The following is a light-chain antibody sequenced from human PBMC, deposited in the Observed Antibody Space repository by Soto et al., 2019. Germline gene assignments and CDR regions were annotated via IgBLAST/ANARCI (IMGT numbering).Light chain of an antibody. J-gene: IGLJ2*01. V-gene: IGLV1-44*01. CDR3: ASWDDDLNGPI. CDR1: NSNVGVNT. CDR2: TDD. Sequence: QSVLTQPPSPSGTPGQRVVISCSGSNSNVGVNTISWYQHLPGTAPQLLLHTDDQRPSGIPDRFSGSHSGTSASLAISGLQSEDEGHYYCASWDDDLNGPIFGGGTKVTVL.